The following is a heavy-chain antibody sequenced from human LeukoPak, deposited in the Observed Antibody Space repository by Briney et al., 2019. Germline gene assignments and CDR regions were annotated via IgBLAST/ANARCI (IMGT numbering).Heavy chain of an antibody. Sequence: SETLSLTCTVSDGSISSSSYYWGWIRQPPGKGLEWIGSIYYSGSTYYNPSLKSRVTISIDTSKNQFSLKLSSVAAADTAVYYCARDHSTYGSSPTDYWGQGTLLTVSS. CDR1: DGSISSSSYY. J-gene: IGHJ4*02. V-gene: IGHV4-39*07. D-gene: IGHD3-10*01. CDR2: IYYSGST. CDR3: ARDHSTYGSSPTDY.